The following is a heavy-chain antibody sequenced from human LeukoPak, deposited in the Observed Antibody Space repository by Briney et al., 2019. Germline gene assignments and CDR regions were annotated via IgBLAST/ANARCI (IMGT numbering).Heavy chain of an antibody. J-gene: IGHJ4*02. CDR1: GFTFSSYG. D-gene: IGHD3-10*01. V-gene: IGHV3-30*02. CDR3: ARVHYYGSVSYYNPFDY. Sequence: GGSLRLSCAASGFTFSSYGMHWVRQAPGKGLEWVAFIRYDGSNKYYADSVKGRFTISRDNSKSTLYLQMNSLRAEDTAVYYCARVHYYGSVSYYNPFDYWGQGTLVTVSS. CDR2: IRYDGSNK.